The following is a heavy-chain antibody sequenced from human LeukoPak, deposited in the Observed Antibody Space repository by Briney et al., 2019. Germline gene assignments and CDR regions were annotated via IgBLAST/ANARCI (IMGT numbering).Heavy chain of an antibody. CDR2: MHYSGSA. D-gene: IGHD1-26*01. J-gene: IGHJ4*02. Sequence: SETLSLTCTVSGGSINSSDYYWGWLRQPPGKGLEWIGSMHYSGSAYYNQSLKSRVTISVDTSKNQFSLRVSSLTAADTALYYCARSGTIDSGRPWNWGQGTLVTVSS. CDR1: GGSINSSDYY. V-gene: IGHV4-39*01. CDR3: ARSGTIDSGRPWN.